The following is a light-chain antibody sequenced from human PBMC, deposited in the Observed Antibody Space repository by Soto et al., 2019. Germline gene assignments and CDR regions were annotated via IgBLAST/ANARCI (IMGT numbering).Light chain of an antibody. V-gene: IGLV2-11*01. Sequence: QSALTQPRSVSGSPGQSVTISCTGTRSDVGGYNYVSWYQQHPGKAPKLMIYDVSKRPAGVPERFSGSKSGNTASLTISGLQAEEEADYYCCSYAGSFVVFGGGTKLAVL. J-gene: IGLJ2*01. CDR3: CSYAGSFVV. CDR1: RSDVGGYNY. CDR2: DVS.